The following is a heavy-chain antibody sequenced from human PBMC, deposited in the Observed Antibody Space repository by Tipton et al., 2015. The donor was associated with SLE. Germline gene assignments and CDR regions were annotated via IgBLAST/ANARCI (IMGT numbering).Heavy chain of an antibody. D-gene: IGHD3-16*01. Sequence: TLSLTCTVSGDSITNEDHYWNWIRQPAGKGLEWIGRIYISGSTSYNPSLKSRVTMSVDTSKNRFSLNLSSVATADTAVYYCARDLGAGWGGHWYFDLWGRGTLLTVSS. CDR1: GDSITNEDHY. J-gene: IGHJ2*01. CDR2: IYISGST. CDR3: ARDLGAGWGGHWYFDL. V-gene: IGHV4-61*02.